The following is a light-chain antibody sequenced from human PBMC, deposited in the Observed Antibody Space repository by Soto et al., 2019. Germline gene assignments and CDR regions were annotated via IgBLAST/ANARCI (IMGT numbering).Light chain of an antibody. J-gene: IGKJ2*01. CDR2: DAS. CDR1: QDIQNY. CDR3: QQHHDFPYT. V-gene: IGKV1-33*01. Sequence: DIQMTQSPSSLSASVGDRVTITCQASQDIQNYINWYQHTPGKAPKLLIFDASNLQAGVASRFSGRASGTDFFLTISSLRPEDFATYFCQQHHDFPYTFGQGTKVDIK.